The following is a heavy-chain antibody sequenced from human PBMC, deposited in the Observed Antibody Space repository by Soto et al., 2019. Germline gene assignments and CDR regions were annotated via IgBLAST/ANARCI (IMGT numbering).Heavy chain of an antibody. CDR3: ASGRGYDILPADYPYFDA. J-gene: IGHJ5*02. Sequence: GGSLRLSFAASGFIFDDYPMHGVRQSPGRRLQWVSGISWNSGSIGYADSVKGRFTISRDNAKKSLYLQMNSLRAEDTALYYFASGRGYDILPADYPYFDAWGQ. CDR2: ISWNSGSI. CDR1: GFIFDDYP. V-gene: IGHV3-9*01. D-gene: IGHD3-9*01.